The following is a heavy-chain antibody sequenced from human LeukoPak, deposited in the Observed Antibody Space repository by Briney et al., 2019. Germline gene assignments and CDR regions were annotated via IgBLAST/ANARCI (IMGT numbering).Heavy chain of an antibody. V-gene: IGHV1-24*01. CDR2: FDPEDGET. J-gene: IGHJ4*02. D-gene: IGHD3-10*01. CDR1: GYTLTELS. CDR3: ATDRITIVRGVIMKGGFDY. Sequence: ASVKVSCKVSGYTLTELSMHWVRQAPGKGLEWMGGFDPEDGETIYAQKFQGRVTMTEDTSTDTAYMELGSLRSEDTAVYYCATDRITIVRGVIMKGGFDYWGQGTLVTVSS.